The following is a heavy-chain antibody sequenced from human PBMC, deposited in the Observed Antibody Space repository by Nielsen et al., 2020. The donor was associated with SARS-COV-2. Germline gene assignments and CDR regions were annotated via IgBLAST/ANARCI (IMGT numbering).Heavy chain of an antibody. D-gene: IGHD4-17*01. CDR1: GFTFSSYW. CDR2: INQDGSEK. Sequence: GGSLRLSCAASGFTFSSYWMSWVRQAPGKGLEWVANINQDGSEKYYVDSVKGRFTISRDNAKNSLYLQMNSLRAEDTAVYYCARDQRFATVTTYYYYYGMDVWGQGTTVTVSS. J-gene: IGHJ6*02. CDR3: ARDQRFATVTTYYYYYGMDV. V-gene: IGHV3-7*01.